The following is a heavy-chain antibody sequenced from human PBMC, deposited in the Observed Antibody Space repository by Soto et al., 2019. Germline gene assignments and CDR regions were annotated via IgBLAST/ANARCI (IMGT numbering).Heavy chain of an antibody. V-gene: IGHV3-23*01. D-gene: IGHD2-21*01. CDR3: VRDRKGYLDP. J-gene: IGHJ5*02. CDR1: GFSFGPYD. CDR2: ITGSGDGT. Sequence: GGSLRLSCVASGFSFGPYDMNWVRQAPGKGLEWVAGITGSGDGTYYADSVKGRFTISRVNSKNILYLQMNNLRVDDTALYYCVRDRKGYLDPWGQGTLVTVSS.